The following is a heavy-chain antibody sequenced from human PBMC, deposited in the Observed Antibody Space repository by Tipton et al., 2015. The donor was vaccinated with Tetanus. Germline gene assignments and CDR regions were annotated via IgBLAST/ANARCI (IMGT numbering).Heavy chain of an antibody. V-gene: IGHV1-69*06. CDR2: IIPIFGTA. CDR3: ARGRVGATRGRSGYYYYYGMDV. D-gene: IGHD1-26*01. CDR1: GGTFSSYA. Sequence: QVQLVQSGAEVKKPGSSVKVSCKASGGTFSSYAISWVRQAPGQGLEWMGGIIPIFGTANYAQKFQGRVTITADKSTSTAYMELSSLRSEDTAVYYCARGRVGATRGRSGYYYYYGMDVWGQGTTVTVSS. J-gene: IGHJ6*02.